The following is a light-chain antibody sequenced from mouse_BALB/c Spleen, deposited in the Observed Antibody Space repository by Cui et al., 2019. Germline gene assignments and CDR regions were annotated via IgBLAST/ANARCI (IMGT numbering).Light chain of an antibody. CDR2: WAS. Sequence: DIVITHSPSPLTVPAGEKVTMSCKSSQSLLNSGNQKNYLTWYQQKPGQPPKLLIYWASTRESGVPDRFTGSGSGTDFTLTISSVQAEDLAVYYCQNDYSYPYTFGGGTKLEIK. CDR1: QSLLNSGNQKNY. CDR3: QNDYSYPYT. J-gene: IGKJ2*01. V-gene: IGKV8-19*01.